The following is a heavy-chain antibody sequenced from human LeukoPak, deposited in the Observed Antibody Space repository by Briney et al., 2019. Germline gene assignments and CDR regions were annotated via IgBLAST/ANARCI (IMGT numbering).Heavy chain of an antibody. Sequence: PSETLSLTCAVYGGSFSGYYWSWIRQPPGKGLEWIGEINHSGSTNYNPSLKSRVTISVDTSKNQFPLKLSSVTAADTAVYYCARGRGSSSFDYWGQGTLVTVSS. J-gene: IGHJ4*02. D-gene: IGHD1-26*01. CDR3: ARGRGSSSFDY. CDR2: INHSGST. CDR1: GGSFSGYY. V-gene: IGHV4-34*01.